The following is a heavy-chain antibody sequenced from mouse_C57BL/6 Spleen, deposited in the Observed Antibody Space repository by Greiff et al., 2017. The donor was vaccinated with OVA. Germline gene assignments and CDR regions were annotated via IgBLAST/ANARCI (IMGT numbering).Heavy chain of an antibody. J-gene: IGHJ2*01. V-gene: IGHV1-81*01. CDR3: ARGETGTVFDY. D-gene: IGHD4-1*01. CDR1: GYTFTSYG. CDR2: IYPRSGNT. Sequence: VKLQESGAELARPGASVKLSCKASGYTFTSYGISWVKQRTGQGLEWIGEIYPRSGNTYYNEKFKGKATLTADKSSSTAYMELRSLTSEDSAVYFCARGETGTVFDYWGQGTTLTVSS.